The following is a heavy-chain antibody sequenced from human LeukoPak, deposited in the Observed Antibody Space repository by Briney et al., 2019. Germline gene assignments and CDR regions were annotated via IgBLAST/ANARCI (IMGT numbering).Heavy chain of an antibody. D-gene: IGHD5-24*01. CDR2: IYGGGST. J-gene: IGHJ6*03. Sequence: GGSLILSCAASGFTVSRNYMSWLRQAPGKGLEWVSVIYGGGSTSYADSVKGRFIISRDNSKNTLYLQMNSLRADDTAVYYCARDRSDGNYYMVVWGKGTTVIVSS. V-gene: IGHV3-53*01. CDR3: ARDRSDGNYYMVV. CDR1: GFTVSRNY.